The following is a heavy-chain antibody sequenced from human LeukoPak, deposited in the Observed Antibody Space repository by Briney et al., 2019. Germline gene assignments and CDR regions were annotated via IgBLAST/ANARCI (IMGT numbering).Heavy chain of an antibody. V-gene: IGHV4-39*01. J-gene: IGHJ4*02. CDR2: IHHSGST. CDR1: GGSISSPTYY. CDR3: ARLGGYHDPPDY. Sequence: PSETLSLTCTVSGGSISSPTYYWAWIRQPPGQELEWIKTIHHSGSTYDNPSLKSRFTMSVDTSKNLFFLNLSSVTAADTAVYYCARLGGYHDPPDYWGQGTLVTVSS. D-gene: IGHD3-16*02.